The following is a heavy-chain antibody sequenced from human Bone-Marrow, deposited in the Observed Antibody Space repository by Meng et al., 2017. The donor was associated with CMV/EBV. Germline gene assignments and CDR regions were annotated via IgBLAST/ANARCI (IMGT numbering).Heavy chain of an antibody. V-gene: IGHV4-34*01. D-gene: IGHD6-19*01. CDR2: INHSGST. CDR1: GGSFSGYY. CDR3: ARGLVQPQQWQKGKLHCDL. Sequence: SETLSLTCAVYGGSFSGYYWSWIRQPPGKGLEWIGEINHSGSTNYNPSLKSRVTISVDTSKNQFSLKLSSVTAADTAVYYCARGLVQPQQWQKGKLHCDLWGRGTLVTVSS. J-gene: IGHJ2*01.